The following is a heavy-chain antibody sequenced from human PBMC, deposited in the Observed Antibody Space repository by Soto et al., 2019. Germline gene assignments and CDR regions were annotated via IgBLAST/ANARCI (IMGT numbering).Heavy chain of an antibody. Sequence: SETLSLTCTVSGGSISSYYWSWIRQPPGKGLEWIGYIYYSGSTNYNPSLKSRVTISVDTSKNQFSLKLSSVTAADTAVYYCARQWDSSSFPFDYWGQGTLVTVSS. CDR2: IYYSGST. CDR3: ARQWDSSSFPFDY. CDR1: GGSISSYY. D-gene: IGHD6-6*01. V-gene: IGHV4-59*08. J-gene: IGHJ4*02.